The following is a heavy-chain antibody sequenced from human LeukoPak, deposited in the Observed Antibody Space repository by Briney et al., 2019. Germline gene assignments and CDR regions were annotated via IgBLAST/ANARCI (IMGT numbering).Heavy chain of an antibody. D-gene: IGHD4-17*01. V-gene: IGHV4-34*01. CDR3: ARGPSTVTTSYGDY. Sequence: SETLSLTRAVYGGSFSGYYWSWIRQPPGKGLEWIGEINHSGSTNYNPSLKSRVTISVDTSKNQFSLKLSSVTAADTAVYYCARGPSTVTTSYGDYWGQGTLVTVSS. CDR1: GGSFSGYY. J-gene: IGHJ4*02. CDR2: INHSGST.